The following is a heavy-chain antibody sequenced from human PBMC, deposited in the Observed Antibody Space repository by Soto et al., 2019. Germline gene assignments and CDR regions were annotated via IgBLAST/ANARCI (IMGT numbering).Heavy chain of an antibody. CDR1: GFTFSSYG. CDR2: IWYDGSNK. D-gene: IGHD6-19*01. CDR3: ARGARVAGKSYYGMDV. V-gene: IGHV3-33*01. J-gene: IGHJ6*02. Sequence: QVQLVESGGGVVQPGRSLRLSCAASGFTFSSYGMHWVRQAPGKGLEWVAVIWYDGSNKYYADSVKGRFTISRDNSKNTLYLQMNSLRAEDTAVYYCARGARVAGKSYYGMDVWGQGTTVTVSS.